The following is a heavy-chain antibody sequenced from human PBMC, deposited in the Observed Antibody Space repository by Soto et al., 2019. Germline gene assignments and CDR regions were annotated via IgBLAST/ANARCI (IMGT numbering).Heavy chain of an antibody. CDR2: INHSGST. V-gene: IGHV4-34*01. Sequence: QVQLQQWGAGLLKPSETLSLTCAVYGGSFSGYYWSWIRQPPGKGLEWIGEINHSGSTNYNPSLKRRVTISVDTSKNQFSLKLSSVTAADTAVYYCARGQYYYDSSAPPVNWFDPWGQGTLVTVSS. CDR1: GGSFSGYY. D-gene: IGHD3-22*01. CDR3: ARGQYYYDSSAPPVNWFDP. J-gene: IGHJ5*02.